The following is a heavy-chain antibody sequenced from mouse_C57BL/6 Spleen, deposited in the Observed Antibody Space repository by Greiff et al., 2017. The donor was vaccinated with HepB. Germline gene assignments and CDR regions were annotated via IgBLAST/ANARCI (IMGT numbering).Heavy chain of an antibody. J-gene: IGHJ2*01. V-gene: IGHV1-62-2*01. CDR2: FYPGSGSI. Sequence: QVQLQQSGAELVKPGASVKLSCKASGYTFTEYTIHWVKQRSGQGLEWIGWFYPGSGSIKYNEKFKDKATLTADKSSSTVYMELSRLTSEDSAVYFFARHERGLGTVVATGGYFDYWGQGTTLTVSS. CDR3: ARHERGLGTVVATGGYFDY. D-gene: IGHD1-1*01. CDR1: GYTFTEYT.